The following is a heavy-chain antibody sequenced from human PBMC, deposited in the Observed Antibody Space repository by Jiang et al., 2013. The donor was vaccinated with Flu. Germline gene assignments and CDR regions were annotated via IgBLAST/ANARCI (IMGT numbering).Heavy chain of an antibody. CDR1: GYTFTGYY. CDR2: INPNSGGT. CDR3: AREVAARPEYYYYGMDV. J-gene: IGHJ6*02. V-gene: IGHV1-2*02. Sequence: SCKASGYTFTGYYMHWVRQAPGQGLEWMGWINPNSGGTNYAQKFQGRVTMTRDTSISTAYMELSRLRSDDTAVYYCAREVAARPEYYYYGMDVWGQGTTVTVSS. D-gene: IGHD6-6*01.